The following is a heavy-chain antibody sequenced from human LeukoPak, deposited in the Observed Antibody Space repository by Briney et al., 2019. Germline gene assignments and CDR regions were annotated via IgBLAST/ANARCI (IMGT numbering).Heavy chain of an antibody. CDR1: GFTFSDYY. D-gene: IGHD7-27*01. Sequence: GGSLRLSCAASGFTFSDYYMSWIRQAPGKGLEWVSYISSSSSYTNYADSVKGRFTISRDNAKNSLYLQMNSLRAEDTAVYYCVRESVPTGGYGMDVWGQGTTVTVSS. J-gene: IGHJ6*02. CDR2: ISSSSSYT. CDR3: VRESVPTGGYGMDV. V-gene: IGHV3-11*05.